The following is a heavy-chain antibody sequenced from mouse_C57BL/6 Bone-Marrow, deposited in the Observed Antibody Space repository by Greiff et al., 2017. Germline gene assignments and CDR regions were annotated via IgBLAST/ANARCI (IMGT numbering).Heavy chain of an antibody. J-gene: IGHJ4*01. CDR1: GFTFSDYG. CDR3: ARGKGVYAMDY. V-gene: IGHV5-17*01. Sequence: EVKVVESGGGLVKPGGSLKLSCAASGFTFSDYGMHWVRQAPEKGLEWVAYISSGSSTIYYADTVKGRFTISRDNAKNTLFLQMTSLRSEDTAMYYGARGKGVYAMDYWGQGTSVTVSS. CDR2: ISSGSSTI. D-gene: IGHD2-1*01.